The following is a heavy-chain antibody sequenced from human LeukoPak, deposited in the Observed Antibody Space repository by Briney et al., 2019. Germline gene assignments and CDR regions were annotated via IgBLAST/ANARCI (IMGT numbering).Heavy chain of an antibody. CDR3: ARDFGNGGGLRYCDWLLYGLDAFDI. CDR1: GYTFTDYY. J-gene: IGHJ3*02. D-gene: IGHD3-9*01. CDR2: ISPSSGGT. Sequence: ASVKVSCNASGYTFTDYYVLWVRQAPGQGLEWMGWISPSSGGTNYAQKFQGRVTMTRDTSISTAYMELSSLRSDDTAVYYCARDFGNGGGLRYCDWLLYGLDAFDIWGQGTMVTVSS. V-gene: IGHV1-2*02.